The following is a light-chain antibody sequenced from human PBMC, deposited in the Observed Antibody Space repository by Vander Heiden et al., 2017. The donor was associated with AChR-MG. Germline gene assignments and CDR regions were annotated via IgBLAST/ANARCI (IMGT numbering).Light chain of an antibody. Sequence: DIELTQSPCTLSSSAGERATLSCRASQSISSDYFCCHQQKADPAPRLIIYASSRRSTGIPDRFSGSGSGADFTLTISSLEPEDFAVYYCQQYGNPPMYTFGQGTKVEIK. V-gene: IGKV3-20*01. CDR2: ASS. CDR3: QQYGNPPMYT. CDR1: QSISSDY. J-gene: IGKJ2*01.